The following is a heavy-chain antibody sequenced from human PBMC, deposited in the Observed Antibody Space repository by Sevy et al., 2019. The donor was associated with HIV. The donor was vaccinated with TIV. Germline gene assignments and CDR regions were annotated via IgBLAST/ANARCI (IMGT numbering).Heavy chain of an antibody. CDR1: GFTFGDYA. CDR3: TRDWGPQPLLWFGESFDY. J-gene: IGHJ4*02. Sequence: GGSLRLSCTASGFTFGDYAMSWFRQAPGKGLEWVGFIRSKAYGGTTEYAASVKGRLTISRNDSKSIAYLKMNSLKTEDTAVYYCTRDWGPQPLLWFGESFDYWGQGTLVTVSS. D-gene: IGHD3-10*01. V-gene: IGHV3-49*03. CDR2: IRSKAYGGTT.